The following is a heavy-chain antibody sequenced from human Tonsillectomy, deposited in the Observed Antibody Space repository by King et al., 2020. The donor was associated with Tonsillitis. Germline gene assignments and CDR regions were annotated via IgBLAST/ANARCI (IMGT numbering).Heavy chain of an antibody. CDR2: IYPGDSDT. Sequence: VQLVESGAEVKKPGESLKISCKGSGYSFTSYWIGWVRQMPGKGLEWMGIIYPGDSDTRYSPSFQGHVTISADKSISTAYLQWSSLKASDTAMYYCARFGHTPWDYYFGMDVWGQGTTVTVSS. V-gene: IGHV5-51*01. CDR1: GYSFTSYW. CDR3: ARFGHTPWDYYFGMDV. J-gene: IGHJ6*02. D-gene: IGHD3-10*01.